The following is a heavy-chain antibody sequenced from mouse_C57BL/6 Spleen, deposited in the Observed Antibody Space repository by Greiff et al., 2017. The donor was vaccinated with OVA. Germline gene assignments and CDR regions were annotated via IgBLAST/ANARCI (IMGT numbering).Heavy chain of an antibody. Sequence: VQLQQSGPELVKPGASVKMSCKASGYTFTDYYMHWVKQKPGKGLEWIGEIYPGSGNTYSNEKFKGKATLTADTSSSTAYMQLSSLTSEDSAVYFCARPLIPLYYYAMDYWGQGTSVTVSS. J-gene: IGHJ4*01. CDR1: YTFTDYYM. V-gene: IGHV1-83*01. D-gene: IGHD6-1*01. CDR3: RPLIPLYYYAMDY. CDR2: YPGSGNTY.